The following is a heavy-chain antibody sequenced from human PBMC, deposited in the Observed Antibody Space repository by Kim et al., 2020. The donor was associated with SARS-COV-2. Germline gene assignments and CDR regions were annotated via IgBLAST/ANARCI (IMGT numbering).Heavy chain of an antibody. Sequence: SETLSLTCTVSGGSISSSSYYWGWIRQPPGKGLEWIGSIYYSGSTYYNPSLKSRVTISVDTSKNQFSLKLSSVTAADTAVYYCARQGRWDPHFDYWGQGTLVTVSS. CDR1: GGSISSSSYY. V-gene: IGHV4-39*01. CDR3: ARQGRWDPHFDY. J-gene: IGHJ4*02. D-gene: IGHD1-26*01. CDR2: IYYSGST.